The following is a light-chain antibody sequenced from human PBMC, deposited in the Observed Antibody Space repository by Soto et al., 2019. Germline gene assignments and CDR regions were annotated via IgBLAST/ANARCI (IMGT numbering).Light chain of an antibody. CDR3: SSYTSSSTRV. CDR2: EVS. CDR1: SSNVGGYNY. Sequence: QSALTQPASVSGSPGQSITISCTGTSSNVGGYNYVSWYQHHPGKPPKLMIYEVSNRPSGVSNRFSGSKSGNTASLTISGLQAEDEADYYCSSYTSSSTRVFGTGTKVTVL. J-gene: IGLJ1*01. V-gene: IGLV2-14*01.